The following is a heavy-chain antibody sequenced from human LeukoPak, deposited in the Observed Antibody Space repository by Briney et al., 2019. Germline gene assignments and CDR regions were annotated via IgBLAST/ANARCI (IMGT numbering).Heavy chain of an antibody. CDR3: ARDYGDYAGFDY. CDR1: GFIVSSTY. D-gene: IGHD4-17*01. CDR2: IYGGGGT. J-gene: IGHJ4*02. Sequence: PGGSLRLSCAASGFIVSSTYMNWVRQAPGKGLEWVSVIYGGGGTYYADSVKGRFTISRDNSKNTLYLQMNSLRAEDTAVYYCARDYGDYAGFDYWGQGTLVTVSS. V-gene: IGHV3-53*01.